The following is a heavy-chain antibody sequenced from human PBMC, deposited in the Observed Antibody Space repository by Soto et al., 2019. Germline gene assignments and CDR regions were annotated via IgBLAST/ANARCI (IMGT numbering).Heavy chain of an antibody. V-gene: IGHV3-23*01. J-gene: IGHJ4*02. CDR1: GFTFSSYG. CDR3: EMGGGYRYLDY. CDR2: ISNGGDAT. Sequence: QTGGSLRLSCTGSGFTFSSYGMSWVRQVPGKGLEWVSFISNGGDATHFADSVKGRFTISRGNSKNTLYLQMNSLRAEDTAVYYCEMGGGYRYLDYWGQGALVTVSS. D-gene: IGHD5-12*01.